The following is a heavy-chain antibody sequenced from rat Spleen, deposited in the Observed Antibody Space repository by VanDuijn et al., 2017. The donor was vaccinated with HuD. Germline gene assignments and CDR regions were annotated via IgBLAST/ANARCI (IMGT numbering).Heavy chain of an antibody. Sequence: EVQVVESGGGLVQPGRSLKLSCAASGFTFSNYAMAWVRQAPTRGLEWVATIRYDGSSTHYLDSVKGRFTISRDNAKSTLYVQMDSLRSEDTATYYCARHVSTVVDGFLYWGQGTLVTVSS. J-gene: IGHJ3*01. V-gene: IGHV5-29*01. CDR2: IRYDGSST. CDR3: ARHVSTVVDGFLY. D-gene: IGHD1-1*01. CDR1: GFTFSNYA.